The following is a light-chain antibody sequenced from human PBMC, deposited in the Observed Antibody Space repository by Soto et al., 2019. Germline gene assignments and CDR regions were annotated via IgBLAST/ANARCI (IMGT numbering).Light chain of an antibody. Sequence: QAVVTQEPSFSVSPGGTVTLTCGLSYGSVSTSYYPSWYQQTPGQAPRTLIYSTNTRSSGVPDRFSGSILGNKAALTITGAQADDESDYYCVLYMGSGEVFGGGTQLTVL. CDR1: YGSVSTSYY. CDR3: VLYMGSGEV. J-gene: IGLJ2*01. CDR2: STN. V-gene: IGLV8-61*01.